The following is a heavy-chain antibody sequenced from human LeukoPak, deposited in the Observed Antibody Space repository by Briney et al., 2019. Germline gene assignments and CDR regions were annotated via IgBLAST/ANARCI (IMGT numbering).Heavy chain of an antibody. Sequence: GGSLRLSCAASGFTFSSYGMSWVRQAPGKGLEWVSAISASGGRTHYADSVKGRFTISRDNSKNTLYLQMNSLRAEDTAVYYCAKRIKGSSWTGYYYYYMDVWGKGTTVTISS. D-gene: IGHD6-13*01. CDR1: GFTFSSYG. CDR3: AKRIKGSSWTGYYYYYMDV. J-gene: IGHJ6*03. V-gene: IGHV3-23*01. CDR2: ISASGGRT.